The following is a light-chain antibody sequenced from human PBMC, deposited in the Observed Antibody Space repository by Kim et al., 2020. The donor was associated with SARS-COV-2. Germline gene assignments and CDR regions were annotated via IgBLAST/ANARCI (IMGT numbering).Light chain of an antibody. CDR3: QQLNSYPIS. Sequence: ASVGDRVNITCRASQGIGNYLDWYQQRPRKAPKLLIYAASTLQSGVPSRFGGSGSGTEFTLTISSLQPEDFATYYCQQLNSYPISFGGGTKVEIK. CDR1: QGIGNY. J-gene: IGKJ4*01. CDR2: AAS. V-gene: IGKV1-9*01.